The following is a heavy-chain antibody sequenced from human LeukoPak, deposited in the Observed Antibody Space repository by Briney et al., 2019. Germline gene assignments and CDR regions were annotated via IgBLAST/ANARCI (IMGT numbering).Heavy chain of an antibody. V-gene: IGHV3-23*01. Sequence: GGSLRLSCTASGFTLSSYEMSWIRQAPGKGLEWVSSIDYSGGSTYYADSVKGRFTISRDNSKNTLYLQMNSLRAEDTAVYYCAKDRGVDIVVVVAATFFDYWGQGTLVTVSS. J-gene: IGHJ4*02. CDR1: GFTLSSYE. CDR3: AKDRGVDIVVVVAATFFDY. D-gene: IGHD2-15*01. CDR2: IDYSGGST.